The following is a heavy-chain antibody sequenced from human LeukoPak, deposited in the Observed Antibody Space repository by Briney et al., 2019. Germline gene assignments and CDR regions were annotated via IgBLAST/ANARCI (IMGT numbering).Heavy chain of an antibody. CDR1: GYTFTSYD. CDR2: ISAYNGNT. CDR3: ARGTYYDFWSGYSPDGGSPTDY. J-gene: IGHJ4*02. D-gene: IGHD3-3*01. V-gene: IGHV1-18*01. Sequence: ASVKVSCKASGYTFTSYDISWVRQAPGQGLEWMGWISAYNGNTNYAQKLQGRVTMTTDTSTSTAYMELRSLRSDDTAVYYCARGTYYDFWSGYSPDGGSPTDYWGQGTLVTVSS.